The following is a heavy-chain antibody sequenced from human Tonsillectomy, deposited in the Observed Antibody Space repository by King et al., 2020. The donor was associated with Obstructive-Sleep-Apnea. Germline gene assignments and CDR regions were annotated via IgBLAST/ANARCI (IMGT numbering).Heavy chain of an antibody. CDR2: IYWDDEK. V-gene: IGHV2-5*02. CDR1: GFSLSTSGVG. CDR3: AHRRPLTYYFDF. J-gene: IGHJ4*02. Sequence: ITLQESGPTLVKPTQTLTLTCTFSGFSLSTSGVGVGWIRQPPGKALEWLALIYWDDEKRYSPSLKSRLTITKDTSKNQVVLTMTNMDPVDTATYYCAHRRPLTYYFDFWGQGTLVTVSS.